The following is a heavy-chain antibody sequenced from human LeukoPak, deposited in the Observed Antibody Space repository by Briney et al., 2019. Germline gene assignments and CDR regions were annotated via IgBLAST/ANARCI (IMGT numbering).Heavy chain of an antibody. CDR1: GFTFSSYG. J-gene: IGHJ6*03. V-gene: IGHV3-33*06. D-gene: IGHD3-10*01. CDR2: IWYDGSNK. Sequence: GRSLRLSCAASGFTFSSYGMHWVRQAPGKGLEWVAVIWYDGSNKYYADSVKGRFTISRDNSKNTLYLQMNSLRAEDTAVYYCAKGKYGSGSYFVPGYMDVWGKGTTVTVSS. CDR3: AKGKYGSGSYFVPGYMDV.